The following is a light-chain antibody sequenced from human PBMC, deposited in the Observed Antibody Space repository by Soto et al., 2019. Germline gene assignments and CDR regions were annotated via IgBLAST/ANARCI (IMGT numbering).Light chain of an antibody. CDR1: SSDVGVYDY. CDR2: EVT. CDR3: SSYTSISTLGV. V-gene: IGLV2-14*01. J-gene: IGLJ2*01. Sequence: QSALTQPASVSGSPGQSITISCTGTSSDVGVYDYVSWYQQHPGKAPKLMIYEVTNRPSGVSDRFSGSKSGNTASLTISGLQAEDEADYYCSSYTSISTLGVFGGGTKLTVL.